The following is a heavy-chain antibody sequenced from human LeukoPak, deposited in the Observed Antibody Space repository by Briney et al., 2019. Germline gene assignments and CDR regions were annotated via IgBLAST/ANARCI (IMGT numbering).Heavy chain of an antibody. CDR3: ARLTMVRGVGGLDY. J-gene: IGHJ4*02. D-gene: IGHD3-10*01. V-gene: IGHV4-59*08. CDR2: IYYSGST. Sequence: SETLSLTCTVSGGSISSYYWSWIRQPPGKGLEWIGYIYYSGSTNYNPSLKSRVAISVVTSKNQFSLKVRSVTAADTAVYYCARLTMVRGVGGLDYWGQGALVTVSS. CDR1: GGSISSYY.